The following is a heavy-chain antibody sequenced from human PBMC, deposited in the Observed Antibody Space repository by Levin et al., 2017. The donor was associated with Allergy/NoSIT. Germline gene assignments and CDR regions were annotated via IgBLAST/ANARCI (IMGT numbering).Heavy chain of an antibody. J-gene: IGHJ4*02. Sequence: ASVKVSCKASGYTFTSIGISWVRQAPGQGLEWLGWISTYNGNTNYAQKVKNRVTLTTDTSTSIAYMELRSLRSDDTGVYFCTRDRSEYSQPSSDVFDYWGQGTPVTVSS. D-gene: IGHD6-19*01. CDR2: ISTYNGNT. V-gene: IGHV1-18*01. CDR3: TRDRSEYSQPSSDVFDY. CDR1: GYTFTSIG.